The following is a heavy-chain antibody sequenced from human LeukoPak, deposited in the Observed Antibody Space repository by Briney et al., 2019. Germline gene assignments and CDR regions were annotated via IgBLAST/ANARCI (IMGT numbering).Heavy chain of an antibody. D-gene: IGHD3-10*01. CDR2: ISYDGSNK. V-gene: IGHV3-30-3*01. CDR3: ARDSLGRRTGSYSY. J-gene: IGHJ4*02. Sequence: PARSLRLSCAASGFTFSSYAMHWVRQAPGKGLEWVAVISYDGSNKYYADSVKGRFTISRDNSKNPLYLQMNSLRAEDTAVYYCARDSLGRRTGSYSYWGQGTMVTVAS. CDR1: GFTFSSYA.